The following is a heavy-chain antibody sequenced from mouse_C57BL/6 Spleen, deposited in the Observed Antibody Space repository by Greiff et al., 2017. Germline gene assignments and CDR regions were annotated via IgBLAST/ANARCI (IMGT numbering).Heavy chain of an antibody. D-gene: IGHD2-1*01. J-gene: IGHJ2*01. V-gene: IGHV1-55*01. CDR1: GYTFTSYW. Sequence: VQLQESGAELVKPGASVKMSCKASGYTFTSYWITWVKQRPGHGLEWIGDIYPGSGSTNYNEKFKSKATLTVDTSSSPAYMQLSSLTSEDSAVYYCASEGNYEYWGQGTTLTVSS. CDR2: IYPGSGST. CDR3: ASEGNYEY.